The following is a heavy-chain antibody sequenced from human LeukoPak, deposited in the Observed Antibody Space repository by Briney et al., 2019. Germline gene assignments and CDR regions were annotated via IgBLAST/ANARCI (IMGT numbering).Heavy chain of an antibody. CDR2: ISSSGTTI. Sequence: GGSLRLSCAASGFTFSNYNMNWVRQAPGKGLEWVSYISSSGTTISYAQSVKGRFTITRDNAQNSLTLHMNTLRANDTAVYYCAKDGGTHFDHWGQGTLVTVSS. V-gene: IGHV3-48*01. CDR1: GFTFSNYN. CDR3: AKDGGTHFDH. D-gene: IGHD1-26*01. J-gene: IGHJ4*02.